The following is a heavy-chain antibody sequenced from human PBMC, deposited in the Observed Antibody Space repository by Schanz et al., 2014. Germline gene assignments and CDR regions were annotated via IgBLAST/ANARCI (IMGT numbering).Heavy chain of an antibody. Sequence: EVQLVESGGGLIQPGGSLRLSCAASGFTFTNYAMSWVRQAPGKGLEWVSAISGSGGSTYYADSVKGRFTISRDNAKNSLFLQMNSLRPEDTAVYYCARGRVLESWGQGTLVTVSS. CDR1: GFTFTNYA. CDR2: ISGSGGST. CDR3: ARGRVLES. V-gene: IGHV3-23*04. D-gene: IGHD1-1*01. J-gene: IGHJ5*02.